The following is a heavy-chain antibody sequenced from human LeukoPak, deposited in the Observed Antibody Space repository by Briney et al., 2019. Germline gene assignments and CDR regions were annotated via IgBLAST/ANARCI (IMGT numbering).Heavy chain of an antibody. V-gene: IGHV1-69*05. CDR1: GGTFSSYA. CDR2: IIPIFGTA. CDR3: ARESLYGYGPGFGY. J-gene: IGHJ4*02. D-gene: IGHD5-18*01. Sequence: ASVKVSCKASGGTFSSYAISWVRQAPGQGLEWMGRIIPIFGTANYAQKFQGRVTITTDESTSTAYMELSSLRSEDTAVYYCARESLYGYGPGFGYWGQGTLVTVSS.